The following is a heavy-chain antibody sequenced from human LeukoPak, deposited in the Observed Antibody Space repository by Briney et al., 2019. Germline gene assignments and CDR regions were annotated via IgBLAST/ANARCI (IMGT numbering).Heavy chain of an antibody. CDR2: IYTSGST. D-gene: IGHD6-13*01. V-gene: IGHV4-4*07. CDR1: GGSISNYD. J-gene: IGHJ2*01. Sequence: SETLSLTCTVSGGSISNYDWSWIRQPAGKGLEWIGRIYTSGSTNYNPSLKSRVTMPEDTSKKQFSLKLSSVTAADTAVYYCARLSSSWYQDWYFDLWGRGTLVTVSS. CDR3: ARLSSSWYQDWYFDL.